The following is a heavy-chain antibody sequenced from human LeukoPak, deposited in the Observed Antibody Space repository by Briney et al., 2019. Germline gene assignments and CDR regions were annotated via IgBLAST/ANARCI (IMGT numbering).Heavy chain of an antibody. Sequence: PGGSLRLSCAASGFTFSSYAMTWVRQAPGKGLEWVANIKQDGSEKNYVDSVKGRFTISRDNAKNSLYLQMNSLRAEDTAVYYCAGPPQAGPFDYWGQGTLVAVSS. CDR1: GFTFSSYA. V-gene: IGHV3-7*01. D-gene: IGHD6-19*01. J-gene: IGHJ4*02. CDR3: AGPPQAGPFDY. CDR2: IKQDGSEK.